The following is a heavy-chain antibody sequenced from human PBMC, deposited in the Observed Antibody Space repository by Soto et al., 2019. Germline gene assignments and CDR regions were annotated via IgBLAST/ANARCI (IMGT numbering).Heavy chain of an antibody. Sequence: QVQLVQSGAEVKKPGASVKVSCKASGYTFTSNAMHWVRQAPGQGLEWVGWINAGNGYTKYSQKFQGRVTITRDTSANTAYMELSSLISEDTAFYYCARAIGAQTTGGNWFDPWGQGTLVTVSS. CDR3: ARAIGAQTTGGNWFDP. J-gene: IGHJ5*02. V-gene: IGHV1-3*01. D-gene: IGHD4-17*01. CDR1: GYTFTSNA. CDR2: INAGNGYT.